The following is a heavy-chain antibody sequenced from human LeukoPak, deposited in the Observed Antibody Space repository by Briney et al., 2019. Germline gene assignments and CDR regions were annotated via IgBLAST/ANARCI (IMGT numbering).Heavy chain of an antibody. D-gene: IGHD5/OR15-5a*01. CDR2: ISYDGSNK. J-gene: IGHJ6*03. V-gene: IGHV3-30*03. CDR1: GFTFSSYG. CDR3: ARRGVSYYYYYMDV. Sequence: PGGSLRLSCAASGFTFSSYGMHWVRQAPGKGLEWVAVISYDGSNKYYADSVKGRFTISRDNSKNTLYLQMNSLRAEDTAVYYCARRGVSYYYYYMDVWGEGTTVTVS.